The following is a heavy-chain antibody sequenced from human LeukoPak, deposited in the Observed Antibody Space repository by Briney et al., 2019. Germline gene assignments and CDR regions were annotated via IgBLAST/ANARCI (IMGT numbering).Heavy chain of an antibody. CDR1: GFTFSSYG. J-gene: IGHJ4*02. CDR2: ISYDGSNK. V-gene: IGHV3-30*03. CDR3: ARAVEGY. Sequence: PGGSLRLSCAASGFTFSSYGMHWLRQAPGKGLEWVAVISYDGSNKYYADSVKGRFTISRDNSKNTLYLQMNSLRAEDTAVYYCARAVEGYWGRGTLVTVSS.